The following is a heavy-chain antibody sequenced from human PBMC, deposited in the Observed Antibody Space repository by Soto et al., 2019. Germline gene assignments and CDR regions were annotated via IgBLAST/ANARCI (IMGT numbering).Heavy chain of an antibody. J-gene: IGHJ4*02. D-gene: IGHD3-10*01. CDR1: RPNFSYYG. V-gene: IGHV3-30*18. CDR3: VKEADYCVSSKYDN. CDR2: ISCDGSLQ. Sequence: GGSLRLSWATSRPNFSYYGLQRVPPVPGKGLEWVAVISCDGSLQFYGDSVKGRFTISRDNSKNTLYLEMNGLRPEDTAVYYCVKEADYCVSSKYDNWCRGTLVTVSS.